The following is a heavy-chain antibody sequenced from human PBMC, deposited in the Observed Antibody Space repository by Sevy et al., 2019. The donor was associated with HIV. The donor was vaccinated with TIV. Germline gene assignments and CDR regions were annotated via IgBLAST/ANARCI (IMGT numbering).Heavy chain of an antibody. CDR3: AAGLGKSYFDS. D-gene: IGHD3-9*01. Sequence: GGSLRLSCAASGLTVSNAWMNWVRKAPGKGLEWVGRIKSKSDGGTRDLATPVKGRVSISRDASRNTVSLEISSLKIEDTGMYYCAAGLGKSYFDSRGQGTLVTVSS. CDR1: GLTVSNAW. V-gene: IGHV3-15*01. J-gene: IGHJ4*02. CDR2: IKSKSDGGTR.